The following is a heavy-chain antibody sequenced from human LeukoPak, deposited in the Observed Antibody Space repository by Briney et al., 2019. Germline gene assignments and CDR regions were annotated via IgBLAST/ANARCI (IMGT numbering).Heavy chain of an antibody. CDR3: AKDSYGDYGDYGGVDY. CDR2: ISWDGGST. D-gene: IGHD4-17*01. V-gene: IGHV3-43*01. J-gene: IGHJ4*02. Sequence: PGGSLRLSCAAPGFTFDDYTMHWVRQAPGKGLEWVSLISWDGGSTYYADSVKGRFTISRDNSKNSLYLQMNSLRTEDTALYYCAKDSYGDYGDYGGVDYWGQGTLVTVSS. CDR1: GFTFDDYT.